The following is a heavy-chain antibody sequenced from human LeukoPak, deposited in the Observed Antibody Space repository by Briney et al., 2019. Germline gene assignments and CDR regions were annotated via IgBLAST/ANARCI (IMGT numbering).Heavy chain of an antibody. Sequence: GESLRLSCSASGFTFSSYAMHWVRQAPGKGLEYVSAISSNGGSTYYADSVKGRFTISRDNSKNTLYLQMSSLRAEGTAVYYCVKDRNTAMVEGAFDIWGQGTMVTVSS. CDR1: GFTFSSYA. CDR2: ISSNGGST. D-gene: IGHD5-18*01. V-gene: IGHV3-64D*06. J-gene: IGHJ3*02. CDR3: VKDRNTAMVEGAFDI.